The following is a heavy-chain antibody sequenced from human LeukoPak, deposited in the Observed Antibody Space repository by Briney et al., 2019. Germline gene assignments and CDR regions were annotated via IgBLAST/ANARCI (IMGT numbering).Heavy chain of an antibody. V-gene: IGHV1-69*05. Sequence: SVKVSCKASGGTFSSYAISWVRQAPGQGLEWMGRIIPIFGTANYAQKFQGRVTITTDESTSTAYMELSSLRSEDTAVYYCARDEEMATITLHYWGQGTLLTVSS. D-gene: IGHD5-24*01. CDR3: ARDEEMATITLHY. J-gene: IGHJ4*02. CDR2: IIPIFGTA. CDR1: GGTFSSYA.